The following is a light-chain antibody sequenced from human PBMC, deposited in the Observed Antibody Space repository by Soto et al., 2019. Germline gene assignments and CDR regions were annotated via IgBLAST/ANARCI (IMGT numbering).Light chain of an antibody. J-gene: IGLJ2*01. CDR1: SSDLGGYNY. Sequence: QSALTQPPSASGSPGQSVTISCTGTSSDLGGYNYVSWYQQHPGKAPKLMIFEVSKRPSGVPDRFSGSKSGNTASLTVSGLQAEDEADYYCSSYAGSKNYVVFGGGTKLTVL. V-gene: IGLV2-8*01. CDR3: SSYAGSKNYVV. CDR2: EVS.